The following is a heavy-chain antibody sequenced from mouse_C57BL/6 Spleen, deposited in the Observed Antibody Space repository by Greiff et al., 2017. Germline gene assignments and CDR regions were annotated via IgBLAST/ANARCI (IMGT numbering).Heavy chain of an antibody. D-gene: IGHD2-1*01. Sequence: EVQRVESGPELVKPGASVKISCKASGYSFTGYYMNWVKQSPEKSLEWIGEINPSTGGTTYNQKFKAKATLTVDKSSSTAYMQLKSLTSEDSAVYYCARDEIYYGNWYYFDYWGQGTTLTVSS. J-gene: IGHJ2*01. CDR2: INPSTGGT. CDR1: GYSFTGYY. V-gene: IGHV1-42*01. CDR3: ARDEIYYGNWYYFDY.